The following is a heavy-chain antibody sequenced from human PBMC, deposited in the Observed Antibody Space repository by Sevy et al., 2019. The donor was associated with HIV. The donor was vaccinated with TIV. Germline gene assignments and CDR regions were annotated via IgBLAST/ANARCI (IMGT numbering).Heavy chain of an antibody. CDR2: IIPIFGTA. D-gene: IGHD2-15*01. J-gene: IGHJ6*02. CDR3: ARVLGYCSGGSCHYYYYGMDV. V-gene: IGHV1-69*13. CDR1: GGTFSSYA. Sequence: ASVKVSCKASGGTFSSYAISWVRQAPGQGLEWMGGIIPIFGTANYAQKFQGRVTITADESTSTAYMVLSSLRSEDTAVYYCARVLGYCSGGSCHYYYYGMDVWGQGTTVTVSS.